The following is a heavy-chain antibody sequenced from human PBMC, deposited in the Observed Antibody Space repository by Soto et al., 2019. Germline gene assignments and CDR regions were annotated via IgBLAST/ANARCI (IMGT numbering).Heavy chain of an antibody. V-gene: IGHV6-1*01. CDR1: GDNVSNNRAA. J-gene: IGHJ6*02. CDR3: ARGTIFGVAHYVMDV. Sequence: PQALSLTCAISGDNVSNNRAASSWIRQSPSRGLEWLGRTYYRSKWYNDYAVSVKSRITINPDTSKNQFSLQLNSVTPEDTAVYYCARGTIFGVAHYVMDVWGQGTTVTVSS. D-gene: IGHD3-3*01. CDR2: TYYRSKWYN.